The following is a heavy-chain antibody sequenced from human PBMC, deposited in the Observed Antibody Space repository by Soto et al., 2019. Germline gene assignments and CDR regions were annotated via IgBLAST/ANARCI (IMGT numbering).Heavy chain of an antibody. Sequence: QGHLVQSGAEVKKPGSSVNVSCKASGDTFSSYAISWGRQAPGQGLVGMGGIIPLFGTANSAQKFQGRLTITADEATGTDYMELSSLRSVETSVYYCSVTLKEFHHWCQGTIVTVSS. CDR3: SVTLKEFHH. J-gene: IGHJ4*02. CDR2: IIPLFGTA. V-gene: IGHV1-69*01. D-gene: IGHD2-21*02. CDR1: GDTFSSYA.